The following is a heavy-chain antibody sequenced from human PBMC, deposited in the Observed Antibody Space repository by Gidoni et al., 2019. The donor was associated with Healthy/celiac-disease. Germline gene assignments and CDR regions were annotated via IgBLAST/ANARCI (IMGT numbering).Heavy chain of an antibody. D-gene: IGHD3-22*01. Sequence: EVQLLESGGGLMQPGGSLRLSCASSGFTVSSYYMSWVRQAPGKGLEWVSVIYSGGSTYYADAVKGRFTISRDNSKNTLYLQMNSLRAEDTAVYYCARDNYYDSSGYNYWGQGTLVTVSS. CDR2: IYSGGST. J-gene: IGHJ4*02. CDR1: GFTVSSYY. V-gene: IGHV3-53*01. CDR3: ARDNYYDSSGYNY.